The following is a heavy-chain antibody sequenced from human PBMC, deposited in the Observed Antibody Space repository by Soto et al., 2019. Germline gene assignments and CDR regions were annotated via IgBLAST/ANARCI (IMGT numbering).Heavy chain of an antibody. V-gene: IGHV4-59*08. CDR2: VYYSGST. D-gene: IGHD3-10*01. CDR3: ARRYGLGFYY. Sequence: QVQLQESGPGLVKPSETLSLTCTVSGVSISSYYWSWIRQPPGKGLEWIGYVYYSGSTNNNPSPKSRVTISVDTSKNQFSLELSSVTAADAAVYYCARRYGLGFYYWGQGTLVTVSS. J-gene: IGHJ4*02. CDR1: GVSISSYY.